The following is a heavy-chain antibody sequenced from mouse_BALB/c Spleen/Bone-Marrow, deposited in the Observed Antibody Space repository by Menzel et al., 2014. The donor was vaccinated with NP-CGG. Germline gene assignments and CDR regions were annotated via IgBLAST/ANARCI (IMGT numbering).Heavy chain of an antibody. CDR1: GFTFSSFG. Sequence: EVKLMESGGGLVQPGGSRKLSCAASGFTFSSFGMHWVRQAPEKGLEWVAYISSGSSTIYYADTVKGRFTISRDNPKNTLFQQMTSLRSEDTAMYYCARYGYYDAMDHWGQGTSVTVSS. CDR2: ISSGSSTI. CDR3: ARYGYYDAMDH. J-gene: IGHJ4*01. V-gene: IGHV5-17*02. D-gene: IGHD2-2*01.